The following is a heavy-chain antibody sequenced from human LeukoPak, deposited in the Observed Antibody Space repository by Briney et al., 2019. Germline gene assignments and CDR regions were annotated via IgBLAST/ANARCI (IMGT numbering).Heavy chain of an antibody. D-gene: IGHD6-6*01. CDR2: NNPNSGGT. CDR3: ARPGIEYSSSSVPFDY. V-gene: IGHV1-2*04. J-gene: IGHJ4*02. CDR1: GYTFTGYY. Sequence: ASVKVSCKASGYTFTGYYMHWVRQAPGQGLEWMGWNNPNSGGTNYAQKFQGWVTMTRDTSISTAYMELSRLRSEDTAVYYCARPGIEYSSSSVPFDYWGQGTLVTVSS.